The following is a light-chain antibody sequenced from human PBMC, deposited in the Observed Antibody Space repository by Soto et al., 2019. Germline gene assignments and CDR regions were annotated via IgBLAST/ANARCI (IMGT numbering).Light chain of an antibody. J-gene: IGLJ1*01. CDR2: DVS. V-gene: IGLV2-14*03. CDR3: SSYTISSTLV. Sequence: QSALTQPASVSGSPGQSITISCTGTSSDVGDYNYVSWYQQYPGKAPKLMIYDVSNRPSGVSNRFSGSKSGNTASLTISGLQAEDEADYYCSSYTISSTLVFGTGTKLTVL. CDR1: SSDVGDYNY.